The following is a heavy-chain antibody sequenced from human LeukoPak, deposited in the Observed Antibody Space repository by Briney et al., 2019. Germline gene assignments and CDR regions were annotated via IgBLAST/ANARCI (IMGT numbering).Heavy chain of an antibody. V-gene: IGHV3-21*01. D-gene: IGHD4-17*01. CDR1: GFTFSSYS. CDR3: ARVPTTVPSGGFDY. J-gene: IGHJ4*02. CDR2: ISSSSSYI. Sequence: PGGFLRLSCAASGFTFSSYSMNWVRQAPGKGLEWVSSISSSSSYIYYADSVKGRFTISRDNAKNSLYLQMNSLRAEDTAVYYCARVPTTVPSGGFDYWGQGTLVTVSS.